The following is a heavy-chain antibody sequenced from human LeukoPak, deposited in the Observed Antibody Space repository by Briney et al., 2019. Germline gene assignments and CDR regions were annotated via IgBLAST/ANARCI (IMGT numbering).Heavy chain of an antibody. Sequence: GGSLRLSCAASGFTFSRYGMHWVRQAPGKGLEWVAFIRYDGSNKYYADSVKGRFTISRDNSKNTLYLQMNSLRAEDTAVYYCAKDVPYGSGKNDAFDIWGQGTMVTVSS. CDR3: AKDVPYGSGKNDAFDI. CDR1: GFTFSRYG. V-gene: IGHV3-30*02. J-gene: IGHJ3*02. CDR2: IRYDGSNK. D-gene: IGHD3-10*01.